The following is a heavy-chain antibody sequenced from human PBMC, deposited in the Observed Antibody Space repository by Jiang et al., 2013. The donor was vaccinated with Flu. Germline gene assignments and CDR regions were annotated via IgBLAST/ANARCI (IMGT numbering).Heavy chain of an antibody. D-gene: IGHD3-22*01. CDR2: INPNSGDT. J-gene: IGHJ4*02. Sequence: GAEVKKPGASVKVSCKASGYTFNAYFIHWVRQAPGQGLEWMGRINPNSGDTNFAQKFQGGVTMTRDTSIDTAYMELSRLRSDDTAVYFCARAYYYDSSAYYFDFWGQGTLVTVSS. V-gene: IGHV1-2*06. CDR1: GYTFNAYF. CDR3: ARAYYYDSSAYYFDF.